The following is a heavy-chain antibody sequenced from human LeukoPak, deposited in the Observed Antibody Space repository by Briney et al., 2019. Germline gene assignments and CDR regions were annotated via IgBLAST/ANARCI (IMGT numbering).Heavy chain of an antibody. CDR3: ARRSLTTVTTPYFEY. CDR1: GYSISSGYY. Sequence: SETLSLTCAVSGYSISSGYYGGWIRQPPGKGLEWIGSIYHSGSTYYNPSLKSRVTISVDTSKNQFSLKLSSVTAADTAVYYCARRSLTTVTTPYFEYWGQGTLVTVSS. D-gene: IGHD4-17*01. V-gene: IGHV4-38-2*01. CDR2: IYHSGST. J-gene: IGHJ4*02.